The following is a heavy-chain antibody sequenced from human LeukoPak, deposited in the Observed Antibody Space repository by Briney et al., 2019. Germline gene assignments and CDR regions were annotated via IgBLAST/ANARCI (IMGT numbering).Heavy chain of an antibody. J-gene: IGHJ4*02. CDR3: TRLEHYDFWSGYYTGISDY. CDR2: IRSKANSYAT. D-gene: IGHD3-3*01. Sequence: GGSLRLSCAASGFTFSGSAMHWVRQASGKGLEWVGRIRSKANSYATAYAASVKGRFTISRDDSKNTAYLQMNCLKTEDTAVYYCTRLEHYDFWSGYYTGISDYWGQGTLVTVSS. CDR1: GFTFSGSA. V-gene: IGHV3-73*01.